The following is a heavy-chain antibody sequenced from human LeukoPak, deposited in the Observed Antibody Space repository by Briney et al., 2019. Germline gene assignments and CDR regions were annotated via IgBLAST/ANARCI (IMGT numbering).Heavy chain of an antibody. CDR3: ARNPRGGGSSPDAFDI. V-gene: IGHV4-59*08. Sequence: LRLSCAASGFTFSAYAMHWVRQAPGKGLEWIGYIYYSGSTNYNPSLKSRVTISVDTSKNQFSLKLSSVTAADTAVYYCARNPRGGGSSPDAFDIWGQGTMVTVSS. CDR1: GFTFSAYA. J-gene: IGHJ3*02. CDR2: IYYSGST. D-gene: IGHD6-13*01.